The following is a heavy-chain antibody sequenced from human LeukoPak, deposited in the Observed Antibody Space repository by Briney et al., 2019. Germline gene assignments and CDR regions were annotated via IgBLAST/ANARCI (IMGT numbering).Heavy chain of an antibody. Sequence: GGSLRLSCAASGFTFSGSAMHWVRQASEKGLELVGRIRSKANSYATAYAASVKGRFTISRDDSKNTAYLQMNSLKTEDTAVYYCTRPQYSSSWYDSFDIRGQGTMVTVSS. J-gene: IGHJ3*02. D-gene: IGHD6-13*01. CDR2: IRSKANSYAT. CDR1: GFTFSGSA. CDR3: TRPQYSSSWYDSFDI. V-gene: IGHV3-73*01.